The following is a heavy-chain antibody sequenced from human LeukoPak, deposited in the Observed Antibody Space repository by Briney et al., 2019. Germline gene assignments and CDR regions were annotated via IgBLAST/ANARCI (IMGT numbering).Heavy chain of an antibody. V-gene: IGHV4-59*01. Sequence: SETLSLTCTVSGGFISSYYWNWIRQPPGKGLEWIGYIFHSGSTNYNPSLKSRVTISVDTSKNQFSLKLSSVTAADTAVYYCARGTYYDTSGYYLPYFDYWGQGTLVTVSS. J-gene: IGHJ4*02. CDR3: ARGTYYDTSGYYLPYFDY. CDR1: GGFISSYY. CDR2: IFHSGST. D-gene: IGHD3-22*01.